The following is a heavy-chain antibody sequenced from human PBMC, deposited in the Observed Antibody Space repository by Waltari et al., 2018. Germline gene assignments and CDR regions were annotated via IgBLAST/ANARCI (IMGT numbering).Heavy chain of an antibody. CDR3: ARHKRGIVEGINY. D-gene: IGHD1-26*01. CDR1: GYSFTSYW. V-gene: IGHV5-51*01. CDR2: IKPHDSET. Sequence: EVQLVQSGAEMKKPGESLNISCEATGYSFTSYWIAWVRQLPGKGLEWMAIIKPHDSETRYSPSFRGRVTISVDKSIRTAYLHWTTLRASDSGIYYCARHKRGIVEGINYWGQGTLVAVSS. J-gene: IGHJ4*02.